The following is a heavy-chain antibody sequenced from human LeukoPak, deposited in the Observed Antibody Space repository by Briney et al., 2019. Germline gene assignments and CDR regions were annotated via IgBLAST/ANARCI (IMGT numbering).Heavy chain of an antibody. V-gene: IGHV1-8*01. Sequence: ASVKVSCKASGYTFTSYDINWVRQATGQGLEWMGWMNPNSGNTGYAQKFQGRVTMTRNTSISTAYMELSSLRSEDTAVYYCARTSEDIVVVPAAYYYYYYGMDVWGQGTTVTVSS. CDR2: MNPNSGNT. D-gene: IGHD2-2*01. CDR3: ARTSEDIVVVPAAYYYYYYGMDV. CDR1: GYTFTSYD. J-gene: IGHJ6*02.